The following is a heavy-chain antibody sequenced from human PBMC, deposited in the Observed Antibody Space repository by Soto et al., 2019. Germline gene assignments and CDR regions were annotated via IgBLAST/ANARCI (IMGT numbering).Heavy chain of an antibody. V-gene: IGHV3-7*01. CDR3: ARARGWNIVIIPDASDY. J-gene: IGHJ4*02. CDR1: GFTFSTYW. CDR2: INQDGSEK. D-gene: IGHD2-2*01. Sequence: GGSLRLSCAASGFTFSTYWMNWVRQVPGKGLEWVANINQDGSEKYYVDSVKGRFTISRDNAKNSLYLQMTSLRADDTAVYYCARARGWNIVIIPDASDYWGQGTLVTVSS.